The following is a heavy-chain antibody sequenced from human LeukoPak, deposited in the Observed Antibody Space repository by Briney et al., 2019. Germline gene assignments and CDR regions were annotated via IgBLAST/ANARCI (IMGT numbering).Heavy chain of an antibody. CDR1: GYTFTGYY. V-gene: IGHV1-2*02. CDR2: INPNIVGT. D-gene: IGHD7-27*01. J-gene: IGHJ4*02. CDR3: ARGPNWGTADY. Sequence: GASVKVSCKASGYTFTGYYMHWVRQAPGQGLEWMGWINPNIVGTNYAQKFQGRATMTRDTSISTAYMELSRLRSDDTAVYYCARGPNWGTADYWGQGTLVTVSS.